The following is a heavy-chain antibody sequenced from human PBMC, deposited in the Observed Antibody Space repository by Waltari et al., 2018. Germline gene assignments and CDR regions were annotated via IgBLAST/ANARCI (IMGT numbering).Heavy chain of an antibody. CDR1: GVTVISGF. V-gene: IGHV3-53*02. Sequence: EVHLVETGGGLIQPGGSLRLYCAVSGVTVISGFMSWVRPGPGKGMECVSYLSAGVDTDFAGSLQGRVTISRDDSKNSLFLQMNSLSAADTAGYYCAKGTIFAGALDYWGQGALVTVSS. CDR2: LSAGVDT. J-gene: IGHJ4*02. CDR3: AKGTIFAGALDY. D-gene: IGHD3-3*02.